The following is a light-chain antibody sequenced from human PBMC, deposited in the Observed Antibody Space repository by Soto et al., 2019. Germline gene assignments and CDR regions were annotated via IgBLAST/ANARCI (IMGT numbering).Light chain of an antibody. V-gene: IGKV3-15*01. CDR1: QSIGPN. CDR3: RQYENWPPYN. CDR2: RAS. Sequence: TQSPDTLSASLGEIVTLSCKASQSIGPNLAWYQQRPGQAPRLLIHRASMRATGVPARFIGRGFGTEFTLTITNLQSEDFAVYFCRQYENWPPYNFGQGTKLDI. J-gene: IGKJ2*01.